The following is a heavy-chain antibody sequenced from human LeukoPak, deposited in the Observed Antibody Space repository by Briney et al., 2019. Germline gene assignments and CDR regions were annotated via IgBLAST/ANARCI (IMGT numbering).Heavy chain of an antibody. D-gene: IGHD6-25*01. Sequence: GGSLRLSCAASGFTFSSYEMNWVRQAPGKGLEWVSYISSSGSTIYYADSVKGRFTISRDNAKNSLYLQMNSLRAEDTAVYYCAKGGYSIAAYYYYYYMDVWGKGTTVTVSS. CDR3: AKGGYSIAAYYYYYYMDV. V-gene: IGHV3-48*03. CDR1: GFTFSSYE. J-gene: IGHJ6*03. CDR2: ISSSGSTI.